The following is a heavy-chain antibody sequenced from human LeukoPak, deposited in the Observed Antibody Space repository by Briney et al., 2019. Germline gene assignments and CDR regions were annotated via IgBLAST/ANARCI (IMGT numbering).Heavy chain of an antibody. CDR1: GHSFSSDSF. V-gene: IGHV4-38-2*01. CDR2: IHERGST. CDR3: ARASRPSNSWFDP. J-gene: IGHJ5*02. Sequence: SETLSLTCGVSGHSFSSDSFWGWIRPPPGQGLEWIGSIHERGSTFYNPSPKSRVTISIDTSKNQFSLNVNSVTAADTAVYYCARASRPSNSWFDPWGQGTVVTVSS. D-gene: IGHD6-6*01.